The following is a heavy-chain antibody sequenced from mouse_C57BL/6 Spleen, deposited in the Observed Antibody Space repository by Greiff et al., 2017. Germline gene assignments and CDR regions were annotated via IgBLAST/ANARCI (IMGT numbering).Heavy chain of an antibody. J-gene: IGHJ3*01. CDR3: ARNHSWFAY. Sequence: QVQLQQSGPELVKPGASVKISCKASGYAFSSSWLNWVKQRPGTGLEWIGRIYPGDGDTTYNGKFKGQATLTADKSSSTAYMQLSSLTSDDSAVYFCARNHSWFAYGGQGTLVTVSA. CDR1: GYAFSSSW. CDR2: IYPGDGDT. V-gene: IGHV1-82*01.